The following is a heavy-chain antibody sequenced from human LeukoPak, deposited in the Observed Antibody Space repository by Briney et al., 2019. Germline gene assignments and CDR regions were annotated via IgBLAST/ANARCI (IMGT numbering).Heavy chain of an antibody. CDR3: ARHGSGSSLALYP. D-gene: IGHD3-10*01. J-gene: IGHJ5*02. V-gene: IGHV4-59*08. CDR2: ISYSGST. Sequence: SETLSLTCTVFGGSISSYYWSWIRQPPGRGLEWLGYISYSGSTSYDPSLKSRVTISLRTSRNQFSLKLTSVTAADTAVYYCARHGSGSSLALYPWGQGTLVTVSS. CDR1: GGSISSYY.